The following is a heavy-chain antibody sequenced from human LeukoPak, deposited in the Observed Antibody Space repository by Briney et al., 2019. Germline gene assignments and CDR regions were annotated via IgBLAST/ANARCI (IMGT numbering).Heavy chain of an antibody. V-gene: IGHV3-74*01. D-gene: IGHD4-17*01. CDR2: INSDGSST. CDR1: GFTFSTYW. Sequence: PGGSLRLSCAASGFTFSTYWMHWVRQAPGKGLVWVSRINSDGSSTTYADSVKGRFTISRDNAKNTLYLQMNSLRAEDTAVYYCTKVLHYGDYDYWGQGTLVTVSS. J-gene: IGHJ4*02. CDR3: TKVLHYGDYDY.